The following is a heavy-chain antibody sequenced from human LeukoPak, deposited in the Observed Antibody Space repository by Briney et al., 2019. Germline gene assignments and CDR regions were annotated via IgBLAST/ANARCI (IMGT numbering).Heavy chain of an antibody. D-gene: IGHD4-17*01. V-gene: IGHV3-30*18. Sequence: GGSLRLSCAASGFTFSAHWMSWVRQAPGKGLEWVAVISYDGSNKYYADSVKGRFTISRDNSKNTLYLQMNSLRAEDTAVYYCAKDPIDYGDYEGGHFDYWGQGTLVTVSS. J-gene: IGHJ4*02. CDR1: GFTFSAHW. CDR2: ISYDGSNK. CDR3: AKDPIDYGDYEGGHFDY.